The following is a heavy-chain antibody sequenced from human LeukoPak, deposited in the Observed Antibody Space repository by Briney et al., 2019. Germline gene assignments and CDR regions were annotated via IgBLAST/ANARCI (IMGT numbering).Heavy chain of an antibody. J-gene: IGHJ3*02. V-gene: IGHV7-4-1*02. CDR1: GYTFTSYA. Sequence: GASVKVSCKASGYTFTSYAMNWVRQAPGQGLEWMGWINTNTGNPTYAQGFTGRFVFSLDTSVSTAYLQISSLKAEDTAVYYCARDFASGQQLALGAFDIWGQGTMVTVSS. CDR3: ARDFASGQQLALGAFDI. D-gene: IGHD6-13*01. CDR2: INTNTGNP.